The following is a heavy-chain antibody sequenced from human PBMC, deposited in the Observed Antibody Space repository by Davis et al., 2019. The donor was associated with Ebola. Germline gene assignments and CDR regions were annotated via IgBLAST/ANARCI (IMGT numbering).Heavy chain of an antibody. J-gene: IGHJ6*02. CDR3: ATQGRYFDWLSNYGMDV. V-gene: IGHV4-39*01. CDR2: IYYSGST. Sequence: MPSETLSLTCTVSGGSISSGGYYWSWIRQHPGKGLEWIGSIYYSGSTYYNPSLKSRVTISVDTSKNQFSLKLSSVTAADTAVYYCATQGRYFDWLSNYGMDVWGQGTTVTVSS. D-gene: IGHD3-9*01. CDR1: GGSISSGGYY.